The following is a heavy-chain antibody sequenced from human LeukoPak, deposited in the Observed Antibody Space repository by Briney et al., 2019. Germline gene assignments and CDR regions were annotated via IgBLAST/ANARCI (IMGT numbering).Heavy chain of an antibody. D-gene: IGHD6-13*01. CDR1: GGSFSGYY. CDR2: INHSGST. Sequence: SETLSLTCAVYGGSFSGYYWSWIRQPPGKGLEWIGEINHSGSTNYNPSLKSRVTISVDTSKNQFSLRLSSVTAADTAVYYCARHEGQQLVPRYYYMDVWGKGTTVTVSS. V-gene: IGHV4-34*01. J-gene: IGHJ6*03. CDR3: ARHEGQQLVPRYYYMDV.